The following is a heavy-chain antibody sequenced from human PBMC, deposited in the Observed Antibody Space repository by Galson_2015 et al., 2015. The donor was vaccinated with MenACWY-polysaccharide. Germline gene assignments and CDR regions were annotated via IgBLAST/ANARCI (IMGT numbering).Heavy chain of an antibody. D-gene: IGHD1-26*01. CDR2: IGWNSVNI. V-gene: IGHV3-9*01. CDR3: ARTRIVGAHWFDC. Sequence: SLRLSCAASGFTLEDYAMHWVRQGPGKGLEWVSGIGWNSVNIGYADSVRGRFTISRDNAKNSLYLQMNSLRAEDTAVYYCARTRIVGAHWFDCWGQGTLVTVSS. J-gene: IGHJ4*02. CDR1: GFTLEDYA.